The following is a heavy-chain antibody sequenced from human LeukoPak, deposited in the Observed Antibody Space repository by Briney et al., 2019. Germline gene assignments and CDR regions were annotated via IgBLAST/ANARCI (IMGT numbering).Heavy chain of an antibody. V-gene: IGHV1-69*05. CDR1: GGTFSSYA. J-gene: IGHJ3*02. Sequence: ASVKVSCKASGGTFSSYAISWVRQAPGQGLEWMGGIIPIFGTANSAQKFQGRVTITTDESTSTAYMELSSLRSEDTAIYYCATDVGGVVIRGAFDIWGQGTMVTVSS. CDR2: IIPIFGTA. CDR3: ATDVGGVVIRGAFDI. D-gene: IGHD3-3*01.